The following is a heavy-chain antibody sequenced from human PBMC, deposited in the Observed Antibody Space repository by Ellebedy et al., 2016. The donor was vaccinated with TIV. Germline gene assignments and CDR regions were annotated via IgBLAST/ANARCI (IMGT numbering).Heavy chain of an antibody. D-gene: IGHD3-10*01. CDR2: INQGGSGK. V-gene: IGHV3-7*01. J-gene: IGHJ3*01. CDR3: ATDGSYGDYRSPAHAFVF. CDR1: GFSFNSYW. Sequence: GGSLRLSCAASGFSFNSYWMTWVRQAPGKGLEWVANINQGGSGKYYVDSLRGRFTISRDNAKNSLFLQMNSLRAEDTAVYYCATDGSYGDYRSPAHAFVFWGQGTMVSVAS.